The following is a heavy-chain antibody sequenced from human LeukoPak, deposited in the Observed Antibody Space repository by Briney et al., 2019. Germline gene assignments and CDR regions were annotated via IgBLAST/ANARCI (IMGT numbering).Heavy chain of an antibody. CDR2: ITESGNIP. CDR3: AKALSAYNYGVDF. J-gene: IGHJ4*02. CDR1: GFTVSTKY. Sequence: GGSLRLSCAVSGFTVSTKYMSWVRQAPGKGLEWVSAITESGNIPYSADSVKGRFTISRDNSKNTLYLQMNSLRAGDTAVYYCAKALSAYNYGVDFWGQGTLVTVSS. D-gene: IGHD5-18*01. V-gene: IGHV3-23*01.